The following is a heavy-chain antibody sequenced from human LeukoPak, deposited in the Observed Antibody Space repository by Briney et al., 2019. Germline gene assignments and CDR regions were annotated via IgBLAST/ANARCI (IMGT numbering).Heavy chain of an antibody. V-gene: IGHV4-34*01. J-gene: IGHJ2*01. CDR2: INHSGST. CDR1: GGSFSGYY. CDR3: ARDRSDGDYESWYFDL. D-gene: IGHD4-17*01. Sequence: SETLSLTCAVYGGSFSGYYWSWIRQPPGKGLEWIGEINHSGSTYYNPSLKSRVTISVDRSKNQFSLKLSSVTAADTAVYYCARDRSDGDYESWYFDLWGRGTLVTVSS.